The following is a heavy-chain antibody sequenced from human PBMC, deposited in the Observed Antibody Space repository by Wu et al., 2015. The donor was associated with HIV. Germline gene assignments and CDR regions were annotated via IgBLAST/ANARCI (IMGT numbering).Heavy chain of an antibody. Sequence: QVALVQSGAEVKKPGASVKVSCKASYILTSYPIGWVRQAPGQRLEWMGWMNPRNGYIKPAQRFQDRITMSTNNSAHTAYMELRSLTSDDTAIYFCARVQFDPDYYTYFDLWGQGTLVTVSS. CDR2: MNPRNGYI. CDR3: ARVQFDPDYYTYFDL. V-gene: IGHV1-18*01. J-gene: IGHJ5*01. D-gene: IGHD3-3*01. CDR1: YILTSYP.